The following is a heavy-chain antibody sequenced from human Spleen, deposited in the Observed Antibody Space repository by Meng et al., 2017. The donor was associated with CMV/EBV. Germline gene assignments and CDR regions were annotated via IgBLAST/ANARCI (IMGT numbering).Heavy chain of an antibody. D-gene: IGHD2-2*01. Sequence: SVKVSCKASGGSFSSYSINWVRQAPGQGLEWMGRIIPILGIANYAQKFQGRVTITADKSTSTAYMELSSLRSEDTAVYYCARSSSSTSPITYWGQGTLVTVSS. CDR2: IIPILGIA. V-gene: IGHV1-69*02. J-gene: IGHJ4*02. CDR1: GGSFSSYS. CDR3: ARSSSSTSPITY.